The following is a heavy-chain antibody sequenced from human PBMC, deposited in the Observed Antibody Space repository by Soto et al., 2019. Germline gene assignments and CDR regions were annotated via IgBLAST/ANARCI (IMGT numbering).Heavy chain of an antibody. D-gene: IGHD6-19*01. J-gene: IGHJ6*02. Sequence: EASVKVSCKASGGTFSSYAISWVRQAPGQGLEWMGGIIPIFGTANYAQKFQGRVTITADESTSTAYMELSSLRSEDTAVYYCARSGLYSSGWYPNYYYGMDVWGQGATVTVSS. CDR3: ARSGLYSSGWYPNYYYGMDV. CDR1: GGTFSSYA. CDR2: IIPIFGTA. V-gene: IGHV1-69*13.